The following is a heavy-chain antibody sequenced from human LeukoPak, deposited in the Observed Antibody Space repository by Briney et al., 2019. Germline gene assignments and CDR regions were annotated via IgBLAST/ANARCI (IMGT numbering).Heavy chain of an antibody. Sequence: SVKVSCKASGGTFSSYAISWVRQAPGQGLEWMGGIIPIFGTANYAQKFQGRVTITADEPTSTAYMELSSLRSEDTAVYYCASPDHYDSSGYYYHFDYWGQGTLVTVSS. CDR2: IIPIFGTA. D-gene: IGHD3-22*01. J-gene: IGHJ4*02. CDR1: GGTFSSYA. V-gene: IGHV1-69*13. CDR3: ASPDHYDSSGYYYHFDY.